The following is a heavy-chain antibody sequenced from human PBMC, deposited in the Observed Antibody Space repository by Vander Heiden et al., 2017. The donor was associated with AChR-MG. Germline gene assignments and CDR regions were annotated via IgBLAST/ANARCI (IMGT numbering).Heavy chain of an antibody. J-gene: IGHJ4*02. CDR2: ITSSGTNS. CDR3: AKASGGAVGGSFDN. V-gene: IGHV3-23*01. CDR1: GFTFSSYA. D-gene: IGHD3-16*01. Sequence: EVQLLNSGGGLVQPGGSLRLSCAASGFTFSSYAMSWVRQAPGKGLEWVSSITSSGTNSYYADSMKGRFTISRDNSKNTLYLQMNSMRAEDTAVYYCAKASGGAVGGSFDNWGQGTLVTVSS.